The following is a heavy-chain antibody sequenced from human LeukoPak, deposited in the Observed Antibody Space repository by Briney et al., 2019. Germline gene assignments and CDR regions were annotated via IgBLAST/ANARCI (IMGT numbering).Heavy chain of an antibody. J-gene: IGHJ4*02. CDR1: GFAFSSNW. CDR3: ATSLGPLTEY. D-gene: IGHD7-27*01. Sequence: GGSLRLSCAASGFAFSSNWMHWVRQTPGKGLVWVSRINSGGSGTSYADSVEGRFTISRDNARNTLYLQMNSLRAEDTAVYYCATSLGPLTEYWGQGTLVTVSS. CDR2: INSGGSGT. V-gene: IGHV3-74*01.